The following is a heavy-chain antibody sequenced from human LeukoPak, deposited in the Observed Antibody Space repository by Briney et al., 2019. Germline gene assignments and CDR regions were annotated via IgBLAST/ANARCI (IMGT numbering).Heavy chain of an antibody. CDR1: GFTFSSYA. CDR3: ARHYCSSTSCYGFGY. D-gene: IGHD2-2*01. CDR2: ISGSGGST. V-gene: IGHV3-23*01. J-gene: IGHJ4*02. Sequence: GGSLRLSCAASGFTFSSYAMSWVRQAPGKGLEWVSAISGSGGSTYYADSVKGRFTISRDNSKNTLYLQMNSLRAEDTALYYCARHYCSSTSCYGFGYWGQGTLVTVSS.